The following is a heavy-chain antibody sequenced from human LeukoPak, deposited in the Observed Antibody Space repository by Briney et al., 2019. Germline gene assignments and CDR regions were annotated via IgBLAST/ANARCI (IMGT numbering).Heavy chain of an antibody. J-gene: IGHJ4*02. CDR3: ARTPYSSSWLDY. Sequence: PGGSLRLSCAASGFTFSGYAMHWVRQAPGKGLEWVAVISYDGSNKYYADSVKGRFTISRDNSKNTLYLQMNSLRAEDTAVYYCARTPYSSSWLDYWGQGTLVTVSS. CDR2: ISYDGSNK. D-gene: IGHD6-13*01. CDR1: GFTFSGYA. V-gene: IGHV3-30*04.